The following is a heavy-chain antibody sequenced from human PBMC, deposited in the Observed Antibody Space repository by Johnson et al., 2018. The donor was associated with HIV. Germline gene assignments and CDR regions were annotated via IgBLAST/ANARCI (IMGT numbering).Heavy chain of an antibody. J-gene: IGHJ3*02. V-gene: IGHV3-30*04. CDR2: ISYHGSNK. Sequence: VQLVESGGGVVQPGRSLRLSCAASGFTFSSYTMHWVRQAPGKGLEWVAVISYHGSNKYYADSVTGRFTISRDNSKNTLYLQMNSLRAEDTAVYYCAKASNYYDSSRHAFDIWGQGTMVTVSS. CDR3: AKASNYYDSSRHAFDI. D-gene: IGHD3-22*01. CDR1: GFTFSSYT.